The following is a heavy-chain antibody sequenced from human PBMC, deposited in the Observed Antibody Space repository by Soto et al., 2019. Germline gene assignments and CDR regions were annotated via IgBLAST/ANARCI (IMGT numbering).Heavy chain of an antibody. CDR2: ISSSSSTI. CDR3: ASEGHYYDSSGYYADAFDI. V-gene: IGHV3-48*02. Sequence: GGSLRLSCAASGFTFSSYSMNWVRQAPGKGLEWVSYISSSSSTIYYADSVKGRFTISRDNAKNSLYLQMNSLRDEETAVYYCASEGHYYDSSGYYADAFDIWGQGTMVTVSS. CDR1: GFTFSSYS. J-gene: IGHJ3*02. D-gene: IGHD3-22*01.